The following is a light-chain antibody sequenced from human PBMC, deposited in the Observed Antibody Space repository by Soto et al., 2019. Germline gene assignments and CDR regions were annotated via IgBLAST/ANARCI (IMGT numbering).Light chain of an antibody. J-gene: IGLJ2*01. Sequence: QAVVTQEPSFSVSPGGTVTLTCGLTSGSVSTTYYPSWYQQTPGQAPRTLIYSTNIRSSGVTDRFSGSILGNKVALTIAGAQSDDESDYHCMLYMGGGLVVFGGGTKVTVL. CDR2: STN. CDR1: SGSVSTTYY. V-gene: IGLV8-61*01. CDR3: MLYMGGGLVV.